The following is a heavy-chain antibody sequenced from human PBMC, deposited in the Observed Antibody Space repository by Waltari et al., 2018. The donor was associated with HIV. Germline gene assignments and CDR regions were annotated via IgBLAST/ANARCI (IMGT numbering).Heavy chain of an antibody. J-gene: IGHJ3*02. Sequence: QVQLQESGPGLVKPSQTLSLTCTVSGGSISSGSYYWSWFRQPAGKGLDWIWRIYTRGSTNYNTSLKSRVTISVDTSKNQFSLKLSSVTAADTAVYYCARANYYDSSGYYFAFDIWGQGTMVTVSS. CDR2: IYTRGST. CDR3: ARANYYDSSGYYFAFDI. V-gene: IGHV4-61*02. D-gene: IGHD3-22*01. CDR1: GGSISSGSYY.